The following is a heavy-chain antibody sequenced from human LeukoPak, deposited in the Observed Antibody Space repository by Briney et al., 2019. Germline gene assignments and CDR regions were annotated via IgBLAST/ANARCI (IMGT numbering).Heavy chain of an antibody. D-gene: IGHD2-21*01. CDR1: GDSLSDYS. J-gene: IGHJ3*01. Sequence: SETLSLTCVVYGDSLSDYSWNWIRQFPGKGLEWIGEINQSGRTTYSPSLKSRVSISVDRSQKQFSLNLSSVTAGDTAIYYCARILWIFSNDAFDLWGQGTMVTVSS. CDR2: INQSGRT. V-gene: IGHV4-34*01. CDR3: ARILWIFSNDAFDL.